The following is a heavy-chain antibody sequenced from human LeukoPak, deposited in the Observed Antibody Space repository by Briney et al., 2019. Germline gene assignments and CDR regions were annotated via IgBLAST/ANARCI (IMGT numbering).Heavy chain of an antibody. Sequence: PSQTLSLTCTVSGGSISSGDYYWSWIRQPPGKGLEWIGYIYYSGSTYYNPSLKSRVTISVDTSKNQFSLKLSSVTAADTAVYYCARATLDWSSTSCYGIGDWFDPWGQGTLVTVSS. V-gene: IGHV4-30-4*08. D-gene: IGHD2-2*01. J-gene: IGHJ5*02. CDR1: GGSISSGDYY. CDR3: ARATLDWSSTSCYGIGDWFDP. CDR2: IYYSGST.